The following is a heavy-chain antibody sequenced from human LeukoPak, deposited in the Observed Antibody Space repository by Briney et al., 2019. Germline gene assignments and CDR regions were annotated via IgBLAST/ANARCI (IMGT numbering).Heavy chain of an antibody. CDR1: GFTFSSYS. CDR3: AKDPRGYSYGFDY. CDR2: IYSGGST. J-gene: IGHJ4*02. V-gene: IGHV3-66*01. D-gene: IGHD5-18*01. Sequence: GGSLRLSCAASGFTFSSYSMNWVRQAPGKGLEWVSVIYSGGSTYYADSVKGRFTISRDNSKNTLYLQMNSLRAEDTALYYCAKDPRGYSYGFDYWGQGTLVTVSS.